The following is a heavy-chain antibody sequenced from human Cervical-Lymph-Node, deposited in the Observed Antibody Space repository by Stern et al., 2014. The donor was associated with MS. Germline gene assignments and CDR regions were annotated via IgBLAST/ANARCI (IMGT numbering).Heavy chain of an antibody. CDR1: GFTCRDHY. CDR2: TRNKANSYTT. J-gene: IGHJ4*02. CDR3: ARVSTVVTDGLDY. D-gene: IGHD4-23*01. V-gene: IGHV3-72*01. Sequence: EVQLVESGGGLVQPGGSLRLSCAASGFTCRDHYMDWVRQAPWKGLEWVGRTRNKANSYTTEYAASVKGQLPVSRDDSKNSLYLQINSLKTEDTAVYYCARVSTVVTDGLDYWGQGTLVTVSS.